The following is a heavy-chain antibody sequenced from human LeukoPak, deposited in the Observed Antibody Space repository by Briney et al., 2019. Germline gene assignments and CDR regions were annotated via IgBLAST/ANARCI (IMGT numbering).Heavy chain of an antibody. V-gene: IGHV3-21*01. J-gene: IGHJ5*02. CDR2: ISSSSSYI. CDR1: GFTFSTYS. D-gene: IGHD1-26*01. Sequence: GGSLRLSCAASGFTFSTYSMNWVRQAPGKGLEWVSSISSSSSYIYYADSVKGRFTISRDNAKNSLYLQMNSLRAEDTAVYYCASLELLGSAPINVPWGQGTLVTVSS. CDR3: ASLELLGSAPINVP.